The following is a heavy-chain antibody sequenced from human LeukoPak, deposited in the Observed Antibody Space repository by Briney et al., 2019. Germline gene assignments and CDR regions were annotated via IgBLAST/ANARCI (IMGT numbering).Heavy chain of an antibody. CDR2: INHSGST. CDR1: GGSFSGYY. J-gene: IGHJ4*02. CDR3: ARGVPMVRGVFDY. D-gene: IGHD3-10*01. V-gene: IGHV4-34*01. Sequence: SETLSLTCAVYGGSFSGYYWSWIRQPPGKGLEWIGEINHSGSTNYNPSLKSRVTISVDTSKNQFSLKLSPVTAADTAVYYCARGVPMVRGVFDYWGQGTLVTVSS.